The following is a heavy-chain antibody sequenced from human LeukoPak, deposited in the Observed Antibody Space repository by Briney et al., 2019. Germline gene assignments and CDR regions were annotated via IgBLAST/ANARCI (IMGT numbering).Heavy chain of an antibody. D-gene: IGHD3-9*01. Sequence: SQTLSLTCTVSGGSISSGDYYWSWIRQPPGKGLEWIGYIYYSGSTYYNPSLKSRVTISVDTSKNQFSLKLSSVTAADTAVYYCARDYYDILTGSNYFDYWGQGTLVTVSS. J-gene: IGHJ4*02. CDR1: GGSISSGDYY. CDR3: ARDYYDILTGSNYFDY. V-gene: IGHV4-30-4*01. CDR2: IYYSGST.